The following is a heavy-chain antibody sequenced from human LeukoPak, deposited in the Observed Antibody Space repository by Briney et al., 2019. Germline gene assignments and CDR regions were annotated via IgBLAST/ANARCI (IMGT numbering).Heavy chain of an antibody. J-gene: IGHJ4*02. Sequence: SETLSLTCAVSGGSISSSSDFWGWIRQPPGKGLEWIGTVYYSGSTYYNPSLKSRVTISVDTSKNQFSLKLSSVTAADTAVYYCAARQRITIGYWGQGTLVTVSS. V-gene: IGHV4-39*01. CDR2: VYYSGST. D-gene: IGHD3-3*02. CDR3: AARQRITIGY. CDR1: GGSISSSSDF.